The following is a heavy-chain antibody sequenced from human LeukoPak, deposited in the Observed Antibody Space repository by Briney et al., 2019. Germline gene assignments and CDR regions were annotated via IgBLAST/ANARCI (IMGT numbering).Heavy chain of an antibody. CDR2: INPSGGST. V-gene: IGHV1-46*01. CDR3: ARDRQQQLVAHYYYYGMDV. CDR1: GYTFTSYY. Sequence: ASVKVSCKASGYTFTSYYMHWVRQAPGQGLEWKGIINPSGGSTSYAQKFQGRVTMTRDTSTSTVYMELSSLRSEDTAVYYCARDRQQQLVAHYYYYGMDVWGQGTTVTVSS. D-gene: IGHD6-13*01. J-gene: IGHJ6*02.